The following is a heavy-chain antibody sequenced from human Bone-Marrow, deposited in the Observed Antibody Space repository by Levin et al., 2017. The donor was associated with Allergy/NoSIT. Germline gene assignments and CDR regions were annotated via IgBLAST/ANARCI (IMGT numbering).Heavy chain of an antibody. D-gene: IGHD3-3*01. CDR2: IDPSDSYT. V-gene: IGHV5-10-1*01. CDR1: GYSFTSYW. J-gene: IGHJ6*03. Sequence: RGESLKISCKGSGYSFTSYWISWVRQMPGKGLEWMGRIDPSDSYTNYSPSFQGHVTISADKSISTAYLQWSSLKASDTAMYYCARHWGGDFWSGYYTYYYYYMDGWGKGTTVTVSS. CDR3: ARHWGGDFWSGYYTYYYYYMDG.